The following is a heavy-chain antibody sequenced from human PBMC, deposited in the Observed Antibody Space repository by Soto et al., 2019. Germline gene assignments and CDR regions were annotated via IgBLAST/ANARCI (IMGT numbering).Heavy chain of an antibody. Sequence: KQSPTLSLTCAISGDTVSSNTAAWNWIRQSPSRGLEWLGRTYYRSKWYNDYAVSVKSRITINPDTTKNQFSLQLNSVTPEDTAVYYCARDRIAAAKGYYYGMDVWGQGTTVTVSS. CDR1: GDTVSSNTAA. V-gene: IGHV6-1*01. D-gene: IGHD6-13*01. J-gene: IGHJ6*02. CDR3: ARDRIAAAKGYYYGMDV. CDR2: TYYRSKWYN.